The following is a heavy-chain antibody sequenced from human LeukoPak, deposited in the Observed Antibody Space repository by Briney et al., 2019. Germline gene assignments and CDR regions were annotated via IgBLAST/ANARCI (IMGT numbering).Heavy chain of an antibody. J-gene: IGHJ6*02. D-gene: IGHD6-19*01. CDR3: ARGVPSGIAVAGTIDYYYGMDV. V-gene: IGHV4-34*01. CDR1: GGSFSGYY. Sequence: PSETLSLTCAVYGGSFSGYYWSWIRQPPGKGLEWIGEINHSGSTNYNPSLKCRVTISVDTSKNQFSLKLSSVTAADTAVYYCARGVPSGIAVAGTIDYYYGMDVWGQGTTVTVSS. CDR2: INHSGST.